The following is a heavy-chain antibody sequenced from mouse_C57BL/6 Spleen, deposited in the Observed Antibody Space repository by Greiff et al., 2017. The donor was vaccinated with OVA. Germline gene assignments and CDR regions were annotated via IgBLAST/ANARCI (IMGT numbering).Heavy chain of an antibody. D-gene: IGHD1-1*01. V-gene: IGHV14-4*01. CDR2: IDPENGDT. Sequence: VQLKESGAELVRPGASVKLSCTASGFNIKDDYMHWVKQRPEQGLEWIGWIDPENGDTEYASKFQGKATITADTSSNTAYLQLSSLTSEDTAVYYCTTRGTTVVFDYWGQGTTRTVSS. CDR3: TTRGTTVVFDY. J-gene: IGHJ2*01. CDR1: GFNIKDDY.